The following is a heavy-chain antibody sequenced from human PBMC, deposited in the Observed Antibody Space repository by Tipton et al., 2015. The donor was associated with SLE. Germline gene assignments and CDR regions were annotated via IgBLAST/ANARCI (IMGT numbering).Heavy chain of an antibody. CDR3: ARDPPSSYYYGMDV. V-gene: IGHV4-4*07. D-gene: IGHD3-16*01. CDR2: IYSSGRT. CDR1: GGAISTFY. Sequence: TLSLTCTVSGGAISTFYWSWIRQSAGKGLEWIGRIYSSGRTNYNPSLKSRVTISVDMSKNQFSLKLTSVTAADTAVYYCARDPPSSYYYGMDVWGQGTTVTVSS. J-gene: IGHJ6*02.